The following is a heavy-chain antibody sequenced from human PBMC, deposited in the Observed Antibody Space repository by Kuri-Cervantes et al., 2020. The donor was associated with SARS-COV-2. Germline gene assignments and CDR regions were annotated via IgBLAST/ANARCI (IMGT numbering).Heavy chain of an antibody. V-gene: IGHV3-23*01. D-gene: IGHD1-26*01. CDR1: GFTFGDYV. Sequence: GESLKISCTVSGFTFGDYVLRWFRQAPGRGLEWISIIDDSGVNTYYADSVKGRFTISRDNSKNTLYLQMNNLRADDTAVYYCARSQGEWDLLVPIAYWGRGTLVTVSS. CDR3: ARSQGEWDLLVPIAY. J-gene: IGHJ4*02. CDR2: IDDSGVNT.